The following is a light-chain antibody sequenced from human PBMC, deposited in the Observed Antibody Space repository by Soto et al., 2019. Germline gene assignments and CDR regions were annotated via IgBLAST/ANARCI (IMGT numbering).Light chain of an antibody. J-gene: IGKJ4*01. CDR2: AAS. CDR3: QQFNTYPDT. Sequence: IQLTQSPSSLSASVGDSVTITCRASQGISRYLSWYQQKPGRAPKLLISAASTLQSGVPARFSGSGSGTDFTLSITSLQPEDFATYYCQQFNTYPDTFGGGTKVDIK. CDR1: QGISRY. V-gene: IGKV1-9*01.